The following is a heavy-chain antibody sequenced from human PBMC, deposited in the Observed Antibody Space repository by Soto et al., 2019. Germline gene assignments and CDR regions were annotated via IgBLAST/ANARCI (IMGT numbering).Heavy chain of an antibody. D-gene: IGHD3-10*01. CDR2: IYHSGST. J-gene: IGHJ6*03. CDR3: ARDRITMVRGVSGYYYMDV. CDR1: GGSFSGYY. V-gene: IGHV4-34*01. Sequence: PSETLSLTCAVYGGSFSGYYWSWIRQPPGRGLEWIGEIYHSGSTNYNPSLKSRVTISVDKSKNQFSLKLSSVTAADTAVYYCARDRITMVRGVSGYYYMDVWGKGTTVTVSS.